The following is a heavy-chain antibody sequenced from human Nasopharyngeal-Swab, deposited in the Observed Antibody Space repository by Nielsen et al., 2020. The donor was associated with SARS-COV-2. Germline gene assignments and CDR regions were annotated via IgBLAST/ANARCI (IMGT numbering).Heavy chain of an antibody. D-gene: IGHD7-27*01. V-gene: IGHV3-11*04. J-gene: IGHJ4*02. Sequence: GSLRLSCAASGFTFSDYYMSWIRQAPGKGLEYISYISCSGGTIYYGDSMKGRFTISRDNAKNSLYLQMNSLRAEDTAVYYCARDRANWDFDYWGQGTLVTVSS. CDR1: GFTFSDYY. CDR2: ISCSGGTI. CDR3: ARDRANWDFDY.